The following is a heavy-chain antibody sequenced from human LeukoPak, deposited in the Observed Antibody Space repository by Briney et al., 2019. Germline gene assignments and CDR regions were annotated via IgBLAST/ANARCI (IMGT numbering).Heavy chain of an antibody. Sequence: ASVKVSCKASGYTFTGYYMHWVRQAPGQGLEWMGWINPNSGGTNYAQRFQGKITMTRDTSTTTTYMELSSLTSDDTALYYCSRLAGCGGDCYSEGDYWGQGTLVIVSS. J-gene: IGHJ4*02. CDR2: INPNSGGT. V-gene: IGHV1-2*02. CDR1: GYTFTGYY. CDR3: SRLAGCGGDCYSEGDY. D-gene: IGHD2-21*02.